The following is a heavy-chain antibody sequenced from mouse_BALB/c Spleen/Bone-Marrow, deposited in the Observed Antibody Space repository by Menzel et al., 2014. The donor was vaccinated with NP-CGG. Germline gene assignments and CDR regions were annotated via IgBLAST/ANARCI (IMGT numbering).Heavy chain of an antibody. CDR1: GYTFSSYW. Sequence: QVTLKESGAALMKPGASVKISCKATGYTFSSYWIEWVKQRPGHGLEWIGEILPGSGSTSYNEKFKGKARFTADTSSNTAYMQLSSLTSEDSAVYYCARCRDWYFDDWGAGTTVTVSS. J-gene: IGHJ1*01. CDR2: ILPGSGST. CDR3: ARCRDWYFDD. V-gene: IGHV1-9*01.